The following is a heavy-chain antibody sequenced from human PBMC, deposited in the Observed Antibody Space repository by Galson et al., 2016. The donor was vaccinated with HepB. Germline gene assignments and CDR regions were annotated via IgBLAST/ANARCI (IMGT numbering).Heavy chain of an antibody. Sequence: QSGAEVKKPGESLKISCKASAYRFPNYWIGWVRQMPGKGLEWMGAVYPGDSDSTYSPSFQGQVTISADTSISTAYLQWSSLKASDAAIYYCAGLASRVGSIDYWGQGTLVTVSS. V-gene: IGHV5-51*03. CDR3: AGLASRVGSIDY. J-gene: IGHJ4*02. CDR1: AYRFPNYW. CDR2: VYPGDSDS. D-gene: IGHD3-10*01.